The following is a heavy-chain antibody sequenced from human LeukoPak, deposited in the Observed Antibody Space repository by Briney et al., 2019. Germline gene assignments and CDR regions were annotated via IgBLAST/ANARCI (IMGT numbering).Heavy chain of an antibody. CDR2: IYSGGST. CDR1: GFTVSSNY. V-gene: IGHV3-53*04. J-gene: IGHJ6*02. D-gene: IGHD4-23*01. Sequence: GRSLRLSCAASGFTVSSNYMSWVRQAPGKGLEWVSVIYSGGSTYYADSVKGRFTISRHNSKNTLYLQMNSLRAEDTAVYYCARDYKSEVDYGGNSGMDVWGQGTTVTVSS. CDR3: ARDYKSEVDYGGNSGMDV.